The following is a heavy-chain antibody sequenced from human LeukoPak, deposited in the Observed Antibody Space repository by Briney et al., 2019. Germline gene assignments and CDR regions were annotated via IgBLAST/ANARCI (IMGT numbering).Heavy chain of an antibody. J-gene: IGHJ4*02. V-gene: IGHV3-30*04. CDR1: GFTFSSYA. Sequence: GRSLRLSCAASGFTFSSYAMHWVRQAPGKGLEWVSIISYDGSHKNYADSVKGRFTISRDNSKNTLYLQMNSLRAEDTAVYYCARDQGAVVVVVTMDSWGQGTLVSVSS. D-gene: IGHD3-22*01. CDR2: ISYDGSHK. CDR3: ARDQGAVVVVVTMDS.